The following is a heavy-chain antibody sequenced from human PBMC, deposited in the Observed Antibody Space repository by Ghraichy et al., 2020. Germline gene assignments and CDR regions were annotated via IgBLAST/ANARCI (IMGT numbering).Heavy chain of an antibody. J-gene: IGHJ4*02. CDR3: ARGSCIAAAGTCFDY. D-gene: IGHD6-13*01. Sequence: SQTLSLTCTVSGGSISSGSYYWSWIRQPAGKGLEWIGRIYTSGSTNYNPSLKSRVTISVDTSKNQFSLKLSSVTAADTAVYYCARGSCIAAAGTCFDYWGQGTLVTVSS. CDR1: GGSISSGSYY. CDR2: IYTSGST. V-gene: IGHV4-61*02.